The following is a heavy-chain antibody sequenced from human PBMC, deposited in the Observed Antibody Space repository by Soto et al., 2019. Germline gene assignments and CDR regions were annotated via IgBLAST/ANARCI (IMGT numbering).Heavy chain of an antibody. CDR2: INPNSGGT. CDR3: ATQWAIAVASRWYYYGMDV. J-gene: IGHJ6*02. CDR1: GSTFTGDY. V-gene: IGHV1-2*02. D-gene: IGHD6-19*01. Sequence: EASVKVSFKSSGSTFTGDYMHLVRQAPGQGLEWMGWINPNSGGTNYAQKFQGRVTMTRDTSISTAYMELSRLRSDDTAVYYCATQWAIAVASRWYYYGMDVWGQGTTVTVSS.